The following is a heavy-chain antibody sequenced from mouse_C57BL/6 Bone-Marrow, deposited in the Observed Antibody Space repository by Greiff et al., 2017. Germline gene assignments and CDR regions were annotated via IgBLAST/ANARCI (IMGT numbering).Heavy chain of an antibody. CDR3: ARGGGNDYGSSPYYYAMDY. CDR1: GYTFTSYG. V-gene: IGHV1-58*01. J-gene: IGHJ4*01. D-gene: IGHD1-1*01. CDR2: IYVGNGYT. Sequence: ELQVVESGAELVRPGSSVTMSCKTSGYTFTSYGINWVKQRPGQGLEWIGYIYVGNGYTEYNEKFKGKATLTSDQSSSTDYMQLSSLTSEDSAIYFCARGGGNDYGSSPYYYAMDYWGQGTSVTVSS.